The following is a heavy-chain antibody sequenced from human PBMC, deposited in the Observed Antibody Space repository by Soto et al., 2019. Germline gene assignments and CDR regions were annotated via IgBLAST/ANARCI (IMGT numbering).Heavy chain of an antibody. CDR2: INHSGST. Sequence: QVQLQQWGAGLLKPSETLSLTCAVYGGSFSGYYWTWIRQPPGTGLEWIGEINHSGSTNYKPSLKSLVTISVDTSKNQFSLKLTSVTAADTAVYYCARDKITGLFDYWGQGTLVSVSS. D-gene: IGHD2-8*02. V-gene: IGHV4-34*01. J-gene: IGHJ4*02. CDR3: ARDKITGLFDY. CDR1: GGSFSGYY.